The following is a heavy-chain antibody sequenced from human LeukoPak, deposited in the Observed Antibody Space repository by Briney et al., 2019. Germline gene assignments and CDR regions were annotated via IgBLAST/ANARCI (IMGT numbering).Heavy chain of an antibody. V-gene: IGHV3-30*04. D-gene: IGHD3-10*01. CDR3: AREVTMVRGVIISSYFDY. CDR2: ISYDGSNR. J-gene: IGHJ4*02. CDR1: GVTFSSYA. Sequence: GGSLRLSCAASGVTFSSYAMHWVRQAPGKGLEWVAVISYDGSNRYYADSVTVRFTISRDNPKNTMYMQMNSLRAEDTAVYSCAREVTMVRGVIISSYFDYWGQGTLVTVSS.